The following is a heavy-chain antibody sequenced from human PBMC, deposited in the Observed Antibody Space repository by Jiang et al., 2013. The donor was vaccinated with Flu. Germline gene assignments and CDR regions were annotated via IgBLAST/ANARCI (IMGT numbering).Heavy chain of an antibody. CDR1: GGSISNYF. D-gene: IGHD6-19*01. CDR2: IYSTGST. V-gene: IGHV4-59*01. Sequence: GPGLVKPSETLSLTCSVSGGSISNYFWSWIRKPPGKGLEWIGYIYSTGSTNYNPSLQSRLTISGDTSKNQFSLKLRSVTAADTATYYCARGVKTAVGGTPSFDLWGRGTLVTVSS. J-gene: IGHJ2*01. CDR3: ARGVKTAVGGTPSFDL.